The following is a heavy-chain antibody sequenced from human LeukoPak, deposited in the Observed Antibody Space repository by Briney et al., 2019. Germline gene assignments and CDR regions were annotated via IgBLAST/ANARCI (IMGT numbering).Heavy chain of an antibody. D-gene: IGHD6-19*01. CDR2: TYYSGST. V-gene: IGHV4-59*01. J-gene: IGHJ4*02. CDR1: SGSISGYY. Sequence: SETLSLTCTVSSGSISGYYWSWIRQPPGKGLEWIGYTYYSGSTNYNPSLKSRVTISVDTSKNQFSLKVTSATAADTAVYYCARYAGGQWALDHWGQGTLVTVSS. CDR3: ARYAGGQWALDH.